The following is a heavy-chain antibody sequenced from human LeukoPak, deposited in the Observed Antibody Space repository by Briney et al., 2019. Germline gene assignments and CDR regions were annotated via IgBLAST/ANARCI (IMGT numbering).Heavy chain of an antibody. V-gene: IGHV1-2*02. Sequence: GASVKVSCKASGYTFIGYYMHWVRQAPGQGLEWMGWINPKHGDTNYAQKFQDRVSMTRDTSTSTVYMELSSLRSEDTAVYYCARLAVAQTGLFDYWGQGTLVTVSS. CDR1: GYTFIGYY. CDR3: ARLAVAQTGLFDY. CDR2: INPKHGDT. D-gene: IGHD6-19*01. J-gene: IGHJ4*02.